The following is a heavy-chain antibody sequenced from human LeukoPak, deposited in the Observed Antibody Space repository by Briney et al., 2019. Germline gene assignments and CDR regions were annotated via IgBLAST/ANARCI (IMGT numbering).Heavy chain of an antibody. CDR2: IYSGGST. D-gene: IGHD6-13*01. CDR1: GFTVSSNY. Sequence: GGSLRLSCAASGFTVSSNYMSWVRQAPGKGLEWVSVIYSGGSTYYADSVKGRFTISRDNSKNTLYLQMNSLRAEDTAVYYCARTGYSSSWYPPDYYYYYMDVWGKGTTVTISS. CDR3: ARTGYSSSWYPPDYYYYYMDV. V-gene: IGHV3-66*01. J-gene: IGHJ6*03.